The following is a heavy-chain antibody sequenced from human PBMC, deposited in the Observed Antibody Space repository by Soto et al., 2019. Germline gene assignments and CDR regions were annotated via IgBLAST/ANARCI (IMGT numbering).Heavy chain of an antibody. J-gene: IGHJ6*02. V-gene: IGHV4-39*01. D-gene: IGHD3-3*02. CDR2: TSHSGST. CDR3: AGALNYYYGMDV. CDR1: GGSLSTTSYF. Sequence: SETLSLTCTVSGGSLSTTSYFWGWIRQPPGKGLEWIGRTSHSGSTNYNPSLKTRVAISMDTSKNQFFLKLSSVTAADTAVYYCAGALNYYYGMDVWGQGTTVTVSS.